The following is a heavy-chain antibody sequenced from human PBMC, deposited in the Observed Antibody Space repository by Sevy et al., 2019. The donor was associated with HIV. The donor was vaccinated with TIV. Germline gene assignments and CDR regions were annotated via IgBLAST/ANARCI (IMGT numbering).Heavy chain of an antibody. CDR2: INWNSGSI. Sequence: GGSLRLSCAASGFNLDDYAMHWVRQDPGKGLEWVSGINWNSGSIAYADSVKGRFSISRDNAKNSLYLQLNSLRAEDTAVYYCAKEYGGWYTSTWYFFDYWGQGTLVTVSS. J-gene: IGHJ4*02. CDR1: GFNLDDYA. V-gene: IGHV3-9*01. D-gene: IGHD6-13*01. CDR3: AKEYGGWYTSTWYFFDY.